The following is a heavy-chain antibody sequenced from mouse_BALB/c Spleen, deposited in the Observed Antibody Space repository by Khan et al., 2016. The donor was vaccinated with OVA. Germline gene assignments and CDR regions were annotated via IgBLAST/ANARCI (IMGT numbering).Heavy chain of an antibody. CDR3: ARDGRSPGFAY. J-gene: IGHJ3*01. V-gene: IGHV14-1*02. CDR2: IDPENGNT. D-gene: IGHD2-3*01. CDR1: GFTINAYY. Sequence: EVQLQQSGAELVRPGALVNLSCKASGFTINAYYMHWVKQRPEQGLEWIGWIDPENGNTIYDQKFQGKARITSDTSSNTAYLQLSSLTSEDTAVYYCARDGRSPGFAYWGQGTLVTVSA.